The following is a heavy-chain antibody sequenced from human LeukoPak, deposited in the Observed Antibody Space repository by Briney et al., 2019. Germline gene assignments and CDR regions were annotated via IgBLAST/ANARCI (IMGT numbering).Heavy chain of an antibody. J-gene: IGHJ5*02. CDR2: INHSGST. Sequence: SETLSLTCAVSGGSFSGYYWSWIRQPPGKGLEWIGEINHSGSTKYNPSLKSRVTISVDMSKNQFSLKLSSVTAADTAVYYCARSGSGSYYNIKFDPWGQGTLVTVSS. CDR1: GGSFSGYY. CDR3: ARSGSGSYYNIKFDP. V-gene: IGHV4-34*01. D-gene: IGHD3-10*01.